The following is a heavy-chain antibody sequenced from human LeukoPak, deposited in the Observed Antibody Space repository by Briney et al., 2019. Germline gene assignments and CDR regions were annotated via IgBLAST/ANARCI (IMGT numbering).Heavy chain of an antibody. D-gene: IGHD3-3*01. CDR1: GFTFSSYG. CDR3: ARVIGDDFWSGYYDTSLYFDY. V-gene: IGHV3-48*01. J-gene: IGHJ4*02. CDR2: ISSSSSTI. Sequence: GGSLRLSCAASGFTFSSYGMTWVRQAPGKGLEWVSYISSSSSTIYYADSVKGRFTISRDNAKNSLYLQMNSLRAEDTAVYYCARVIGDDFWSGYYDTSLYFDYWGQGTLVTVSS.